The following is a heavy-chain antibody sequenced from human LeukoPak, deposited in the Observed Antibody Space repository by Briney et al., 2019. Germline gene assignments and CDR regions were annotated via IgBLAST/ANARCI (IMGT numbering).Heavy chain of an antibody. J-gene: IGHJ4*02. CDR3: TGGIAVAAFDY. CDR2: IKSKSFGGTT. Sequence: GRSLRLSCAASGFTFSNAWMSWVRQAPGKGLEWVGRIKSKSFGGTTDYAAPVKGRFTISRDDSRNTLYLQMNSLKTEDSAVYYCTGGIAVAAFDYWGQGTLVTVSS. CDR1: GFTFSNAW. D-gene: IGHD6-19*01. V-gene: IGHV3-15*01.